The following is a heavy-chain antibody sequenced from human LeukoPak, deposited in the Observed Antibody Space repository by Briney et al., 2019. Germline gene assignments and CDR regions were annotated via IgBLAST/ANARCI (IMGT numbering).Heavy chain of an antibody. CDR2: IWYDGSNK. D-gene: IGHD5-18*01. J-gene: IGHJ4*02. V-gene: IGHV3-33*01. CDR1: GFTFSSYG. Sequence: TGGSLRLSCAASGFTFSSYGMHWVCQAPGKGLEWVAVIWYDGSNKYYADSVKGRFTISRDNSKNTLYLQMNSLRAEDTAVYYCARGYVDTAMVPYFDYWGQGTLVTVSS. CDR3: ARGYVDTAMVPYFDY.